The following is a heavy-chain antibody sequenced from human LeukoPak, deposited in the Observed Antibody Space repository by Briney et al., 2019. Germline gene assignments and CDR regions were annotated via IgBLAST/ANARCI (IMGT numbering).Heavy chain of an antibody. CDR2: ISGSGGST. CDR1: GFTFSSYA. V-gene: IGHV3-23*01. D-gene: IGHD6-19*01. Sequence: GGSLRLSCAASGFTFSSYAMSWVRQAPGKGLEWVSAISGSGGSTYYADSVKGRFTISRDNSKNTLYLQMNSLRAEDTAVYYCARDVGSGWYVFDYWGQGTLVTVSS. J-gene: IGHJ4*02. CDR3: ARDVGSGWYVFDY.